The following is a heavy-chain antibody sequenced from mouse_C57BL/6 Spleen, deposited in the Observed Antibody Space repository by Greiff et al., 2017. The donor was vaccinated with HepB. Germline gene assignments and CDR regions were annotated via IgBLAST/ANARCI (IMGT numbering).Heavy chain of an antibody. CDR2: IYPGNSDT. Sequence: DVKLQESGTVLARPGASVKMSCKTSGYTFTSYWMHWVKQRPGQGLEWIGAIYPGNSDTSYNQKFKGKAKLTAVISASTAYMELSSLTNEDSAVYYCTRRSRGYFDVWGTGTTVTVSS. CDR3: TRRSRGYFDV. D-gene: IGHD1-1*01. V-gene: IGHV1-5*01. CDR1: GYTFTSYW. J-gene: IGHJ1*03.